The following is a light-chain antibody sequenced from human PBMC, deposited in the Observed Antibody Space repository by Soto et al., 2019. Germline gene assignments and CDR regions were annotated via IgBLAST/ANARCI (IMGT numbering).Light chain of an antibody. Sequence: QSALTQPPSTSGTPGQRVTISCSGSSSNIGSESVNWYQQLPGTAPKLLIYSYNQRPSGVPDRFSGSKSGTSASLAISGLQSEDEDDYICAAWDDSLNGYVFGLGTQVTVL. CDR1: SSNIGSES. CDR2: SYN. J-gene: IGLJ1*01. CDR3: AAWDDSLNGYV. V-gene: IGLV1-44*01.